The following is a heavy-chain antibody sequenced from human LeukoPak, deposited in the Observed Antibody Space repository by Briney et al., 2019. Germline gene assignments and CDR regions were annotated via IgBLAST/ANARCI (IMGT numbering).Heavy chain of an antibody. D-gene: IGHD6-19*01. CDR1: GFTFSDYY. CDR2: ISSSGSTI. V-gene: IGHV3-11*01. J-gene: IGHJ4*02. CDR3: GKSGSRDWDYFEY. Sequence: PGGSLRLSCAAPGFTFSDYYMSWIRQAPGKGLEWVSYISSSGSTIYYADSVKGRFTISRDNDKNSLYLQMNSLRAEDTDVYYCGKSGSRDWDYFEYWGQGTLVTASS.